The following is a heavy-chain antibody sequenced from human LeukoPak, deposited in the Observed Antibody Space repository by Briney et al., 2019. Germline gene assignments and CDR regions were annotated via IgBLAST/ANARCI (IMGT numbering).Heavy chain of an antibody. CDR2: INQGGSVQ. CDR1: GFTFRSYW. CDR3: ARVEYSGWNLEY. D-gene: IGHD5-12*01. V-gene: IGHV3-7*01. Sequence: PGGFLRLSSAASGFTFRSYWMSWVRQAPGKGLEWVANINQGGSVQYYMDSVKGRFTISRDDAKNSLYVQMNSLRDEDTAVYYCARVEYSGWNLEYWGQGTLVTVSS. J-gene: IGHJ4*02.